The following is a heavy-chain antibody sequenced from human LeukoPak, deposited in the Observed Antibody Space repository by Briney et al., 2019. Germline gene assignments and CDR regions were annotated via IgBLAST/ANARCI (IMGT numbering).Heavy chain of an antibody. J-gene: IGHJ4*02. V-gene: IGHV3-74*01. D-gene: IGHD4-17*01. Sequence: PGGSLRLSCATSGFTFSSNCMHWVRQTPGKGLVWVSRINSDGSSTSYADSVKGRFTISRDNAKDTLYLQMNSLRAEDTAVYYCARSPLTVTTRLHFDYWGQGTLVTVSS. CDR1: GFTFSSNC. CDR3: ARSPLTVTTRLHFDY. CDR2: INSDGSST.